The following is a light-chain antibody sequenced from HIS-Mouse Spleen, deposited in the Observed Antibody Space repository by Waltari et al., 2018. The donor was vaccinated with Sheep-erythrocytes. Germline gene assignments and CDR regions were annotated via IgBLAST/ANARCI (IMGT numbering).Light chain of an antibody. CDR3: QVWDSSSVV. V-gene: IGLV3-21*02. J-gene: IGLJ2*01. CDR2: DDS. CDR1: NIGSKS. Sequence: SYVLTQPPSVSVAPGQTARITCGGNNIGSKSVHWYQQKPGQAPVLGVYDDSDRPSGSPERFSGSNSGNTATLTISRVEAGDEADFYCQVWDSSSVVFGGGTKLTVL.